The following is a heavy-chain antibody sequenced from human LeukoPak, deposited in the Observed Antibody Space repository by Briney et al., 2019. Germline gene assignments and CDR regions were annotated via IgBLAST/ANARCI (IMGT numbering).Heavy chain of an antibody. Sequence: QSGGSLRLSCTASGFTFCGFAMSWFRQAPGRGLEWVGFIRSKTYGETTEYAASVKGRFTISRDDSKSITYLQMNSLKTEDTAVYFCTSFCGGDCFSTASYWGQGTLVTVSS. CDR1: GFTFCGFA. CDR3: TSFCGGDCFSTASY. D-gene: IGHD2-21*02. V-gene: IGHV3-49*03. J-gene: IGHJ4*02. CDR2: IRSKTYGETT.